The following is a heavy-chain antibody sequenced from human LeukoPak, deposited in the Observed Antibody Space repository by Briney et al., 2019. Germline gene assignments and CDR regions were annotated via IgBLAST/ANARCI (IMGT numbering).Heavy chain of an antibody. J-gene: IGHJ5*02. CDR3: ARPYYYDSRIDP. V-gene: IGHV4-30-4*01. D-gene: IGHD3-22*01. CDR2: MYYSGST. Sequence: SQALSLTCTVSGGSISSGDYYWRWIRQPPGKGLEWIAYMYYSGSTYYNPSLKSRVTMSADTSKNQLSLKLSSVTAADTAVYYCARPYYYDSRIDPWGQGILVTVSS. CDR1: GGSISSGDYY.